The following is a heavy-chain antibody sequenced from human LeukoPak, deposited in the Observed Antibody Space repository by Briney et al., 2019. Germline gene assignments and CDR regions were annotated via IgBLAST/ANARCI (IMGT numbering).Heavy chain of an antibody. CDR2: IWYDGSNK. J-gene: IGHJ4*02. Sequence: GRSLRLSCAASGFTFSSYGMHWVRQAPGKGLEWVAVIWYDGSNKYYADSVKGRFTISRDNSKNTLYLQMNSLRAEDTAVYYCAREPKQQLVYFDYWGQGTLATVSS. CDR1: GFTFSSYG. V-gene: IGHV3-33*01. D-gene: IGHD6-13*01. CDR3: AREPKQQLVYFDY.